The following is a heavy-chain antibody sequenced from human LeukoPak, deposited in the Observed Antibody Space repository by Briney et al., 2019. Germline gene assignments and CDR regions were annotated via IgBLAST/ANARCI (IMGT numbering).Heavy chain of an antibody. V-gene: IGHV4-59*01. CDR3: ATGVDWLYYFDY. CDR1: GGSINDYF. Sequence: PSETLSLTCTVSGGSINDYFWSWIRQPPGKGLEWIGYIYYSGSPNYNPSLNSRVTVSLDTSKNQFSLKLSSVTAADTAVYYCATGVDWLYYFDYWGQGTLVTVSS. J-gene: IGHJ4*02. CDR2: IYYSGSP. D-gene: IGHD3/OR15-3a*01.